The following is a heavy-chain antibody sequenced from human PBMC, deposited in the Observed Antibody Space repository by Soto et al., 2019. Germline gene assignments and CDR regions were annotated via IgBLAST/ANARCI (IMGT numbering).Heavy chain of an antibody. D-gene: IGHD3-10*01. CDR2: IYHSGST. CDR3: ARSLYGSGSYSLFFDY. J-gene: IGHJ4*02. V-gene: IGHV4-30-2*01. CDR1: GGSISSGGYS. Sequence: PSETLSLTCAASGGSISSGGYSWSWIRQPPGKGLEWIGYIYHSGSTYYNPPLKSRVTISVDRSKNQFSLKLSSVTAADTAVYYCARSLYGSGSYSLFFDYWGQGTLVTVSS.